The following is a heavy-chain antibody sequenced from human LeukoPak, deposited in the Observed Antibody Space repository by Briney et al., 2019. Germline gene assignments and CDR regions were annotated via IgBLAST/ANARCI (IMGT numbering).Heavy chain of an antibody. V-gene: IGHV1-46*01. Sequence: ASVKVSCKASGYTFTSYYMHWVRQAPGQGLEWRGIINPNGGSTRYAQKFQGRVTMTRDTSTSTVYMELSSLRSEDTAVYYCARGPTGYFDLWGRGTLVTVSS. CDR3: ARGPTGYFDL. J-gene: IGHJ2*01. CDR2: INPNGGST. CDR1: GYTFTSYY.